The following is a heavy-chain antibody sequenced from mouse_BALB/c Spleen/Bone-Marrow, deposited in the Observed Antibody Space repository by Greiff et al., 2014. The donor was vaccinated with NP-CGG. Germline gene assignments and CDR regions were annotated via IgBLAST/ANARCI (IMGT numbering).Heavy chain of an antibody. D-gene: IGHD1-1*01. CDR3: AGITTVVY. Sequence: EVMLVESGGGLVKPGGSLKLSCAASGFTFSGYAMSWVRQTPEKRLEWVASISSGGTTYYPDSVKGRFTISRDNARNILYLQMSSLRSEDTAMYYCAGITTVVYWGQGTSVTVSS. J-gene: IGHJ4*01. CDR1: GFTFSGYA. CDR2: ISSGGTT. V-gene: IGHV5-6-5*01.